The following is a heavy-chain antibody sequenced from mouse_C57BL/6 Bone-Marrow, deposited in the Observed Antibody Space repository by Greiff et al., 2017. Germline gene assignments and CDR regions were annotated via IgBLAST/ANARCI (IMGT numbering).Heavy chain of an antibody. V-gene: IGHV2-6-1*01. CDR2: IWSDGST. CDR1: GFSLTSYG. D-gene: IGHD1-1*01. J-gene: IGHJ4*01. CDR3: ARHKGGNYCSSFYAMDY. Sequence: QVQLQQSGPGLVAPSQSLSITCTVSGFSLTSYGVHWVRQPPGKGLEWLVVIWSDGSTTYNSALKSSLSISKDNSKSQVFLKMISLQTDDTAMYYCARHKGGNYCSSFYAMDYWGQGTSVTVSS.